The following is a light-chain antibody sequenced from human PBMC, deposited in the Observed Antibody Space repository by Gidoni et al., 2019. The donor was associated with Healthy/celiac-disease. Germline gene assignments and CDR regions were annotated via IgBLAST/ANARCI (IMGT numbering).Light chain of an antibody. CDR1: VLAKKY. J-gene: IGLJ2*01. CDR3: YSAADNHRGV. CDR2: QDS. Sequence: SYELTQPSSVSVSPGQTARITCSGDVLAKKYARWFQQKPGQAPVLVIYQDSERPSGIPERFSGSSSGTTVTLTISGAQVEDEADYYCYSAADNHRGVFGGGTKLTVL. V-gene: IGLV3-27*01.